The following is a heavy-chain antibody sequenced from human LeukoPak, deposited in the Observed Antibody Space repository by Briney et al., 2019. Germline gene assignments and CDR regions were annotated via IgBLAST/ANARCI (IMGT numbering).Heavy chain of an antibody. Sequence: SETLSLTCTVSGGSISSGDYYWSWIRQPPGKGLEWIGYIYYSGSTYYNPSLKSRVTISVDTSKNQFSLKLSSVTAADTAVYYCARVPYSGSYLTPIGRPQKNWFDPWGQGTLVTVSS. CDR1: GGSISSGDYY. V-gene: IGHV4-30-4*08. D-gene: IGHD1-26*01. CDR3: ARVPYSGSYLTPIGRPQKNWFDP. J-gene: IGHJ5*02. CDR2: IYYSGST.